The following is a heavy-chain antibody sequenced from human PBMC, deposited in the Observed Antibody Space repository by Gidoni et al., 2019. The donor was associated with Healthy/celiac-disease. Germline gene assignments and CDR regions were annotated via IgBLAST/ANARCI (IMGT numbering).Heavy chain of an antibody. CDR1: GFTFSSYG. D-gene: IGHD5-12*01. CDR2: IWHDGSNK. J-gene: IGHJ5*02. V-gene: IGHV3-33*01. Sequence: QVQLVESGGGVVQPGMSLRLSCAASGFTFSSYGSHGVRQAPGKGLELVAVIWHDGSNKYYADSVKGRFTISRDNSKNTLYLQMNSLRAEDTAVYYCARDGRRWLRGENWFDPWGQGTLVTVSS. CDR3: ARDGRRWLRGENWFDP.